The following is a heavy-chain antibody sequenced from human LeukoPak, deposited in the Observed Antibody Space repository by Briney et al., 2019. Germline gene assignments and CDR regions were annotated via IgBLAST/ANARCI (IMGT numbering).Heavy chain of an antibody. V-gene: IGHV4-34*01. CDR1: GGSFSGYY. CDR2: INHSGST. D-gene: IGHD5-18*01. CDR3: ASLRERSYYTRGFDY. J-gene: IGHJ4*02. Sequence: SETLSLTCAVYGGSFSGYYWSWIRQPPGKGLEWIGEINHSGSTNYNSSLKSRVTISVDTSKNQFSLKLSSVTAADTAVYYCASLRERSYYTRGFDYWGQGSLVTVSS.